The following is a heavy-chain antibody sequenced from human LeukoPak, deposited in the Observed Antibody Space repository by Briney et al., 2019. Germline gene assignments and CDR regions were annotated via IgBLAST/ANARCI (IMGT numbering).Heavy chain of an antibody. CDR2: IIPIFGTA. J-gene: IGHJ4*02. CDR1: GGTFSSYA. Sequence: SVKVSCKASGGTFSSYAISWVRQAPGQGLEWMGGIIPIFGTANYAQKFQGRVTITADESTSPAYMELSRLRSEDTAVYYCARAGGVGYCSSTSCYGGYYFDYWGQGTLVTVSS. V-gene: IGHV1-69*01. CDR3: ARAGGVGYCSSTSCYGGYYFDY. D-gene: IGHD2-2*01.